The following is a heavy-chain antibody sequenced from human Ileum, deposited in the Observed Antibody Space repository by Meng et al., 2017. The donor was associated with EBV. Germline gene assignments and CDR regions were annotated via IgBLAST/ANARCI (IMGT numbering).Heavy chain of an antibody. J-gene: IGHJ4*02. Sequence: VQLVESGGGVVQPGRSLRLSCAASGFTFSDYGMHWVRQAPGKVLEWVAVISYDGSTKYYVDSVKGRFTISRDNSKSTLYLQMNSLRDEDTAVYYCAKEEVSRRFDYWGQGTLVTVSS. CDR3: AKEEVSRRFDY. V-gene: IGHV3-30*18. CDR1: GFTFSDYG. CDR2: ISYDGSTK. D-gene: IGHD5/OR15-5a*01.